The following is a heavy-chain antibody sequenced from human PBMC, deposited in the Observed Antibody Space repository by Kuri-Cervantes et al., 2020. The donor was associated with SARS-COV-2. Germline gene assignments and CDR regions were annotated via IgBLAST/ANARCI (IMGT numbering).Heavy chain of an antibody. CDR3: AKEGGIAARHDAFDI. CDR1: GFTFSSYA. V-gene: IGHV3-23*01. D-gene: IGHD6-6*01. Sequence: GESLKISCAASGFTFSSYAMSWVRQAPGKGLEWVSAISGSGGSTYYADSVKGRFTISRDNSKNTLYLQMNSLRAEDTAVYYCAKEGGIAARHDAFDIWGQGTMVTVSS. CDR2: ISGSGGST. J-gene: IGHJ3*02.